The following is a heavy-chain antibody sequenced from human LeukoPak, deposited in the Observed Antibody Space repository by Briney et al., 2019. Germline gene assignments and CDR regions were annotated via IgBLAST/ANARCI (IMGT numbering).Heavy chain of an antibody. J-gene: IGHJ4*02. V-gene: IGHV3-7*01. CDR3: ARDLSGIAGYTYGRGIDY. CDR1: GFNFSYSW. Sequence: GGSLRLSCAASGFNFSYSWMSWVRQAPGKGLEWVANIKKDGSEKYYVDAVKGRFTISRDNAKTSLYLQMNSLRAEDTAVYYCARDLSGIAGYTYGRGIDYWGQGTLVTVSS. CDR2: IKKDGSEK. D-gene: IGHD5-18*01.